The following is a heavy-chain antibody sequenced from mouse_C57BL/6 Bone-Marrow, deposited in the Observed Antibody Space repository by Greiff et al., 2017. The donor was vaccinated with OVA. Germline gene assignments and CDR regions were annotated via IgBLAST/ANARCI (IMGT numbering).Heavy chain of an antibody. Sequence: VKVVESGAELVRPGASVTLSCKASGYTFTDYEMHWVKQTPVHGLEWIGAIDPETGGTAYNQKFKGKAILTADKSSSTAYMELRSLTSEDSAVYYCTRKLGFAYWGQGTLVTVSA. CDR2: IDPETGGT. V-gene: IGHV1-15*01. D-gene: IGHD3-3*01. CDR1: GYTFTDYE. CDR3: TRKLGFAY. J-gene: IGHJ3*01.